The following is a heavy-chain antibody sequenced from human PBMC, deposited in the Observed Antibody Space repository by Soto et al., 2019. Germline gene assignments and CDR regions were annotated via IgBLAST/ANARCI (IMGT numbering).Heavy chain of an antibody. D-gene: IGHD6-6*01. V-gene: IGHV3-21*01. Sequence: GGSLRLSCAASGFTFRTYYMIWVRQAPGKGLEWVSSISAGSSNIYYAPSVKGRFTISRDNAKNSLYLQINSLRAEDTAVYYCARQYPSSSRHFDHWGQGTLVTVSS. J-gene: IGHJ4*02. CDR1: GFTFRTYY. CDR2: ISAGSSNI. CDR3: ARQYPSSSRHFDH.